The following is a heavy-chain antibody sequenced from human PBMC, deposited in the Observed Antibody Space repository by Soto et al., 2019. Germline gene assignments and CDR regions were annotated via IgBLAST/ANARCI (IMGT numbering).Heavy chain of an antibody. CDR2: IKSKADGGTT. CDR3: TTEDGHCTGRSCGGLHP. V-gene: IGHV3-15*01. J-gene: IGHJ5*02. Sequence: QLVESGGGLVKPGGSLRLSCEASGFTFSNAWLSWVRQAPGKGLEWVGGIKSKADGGTTDYPAAVKGRFTISRDDSKNTLYLQMDRLKSEDTGVYYFTTEDGHCTGRSCGGLHPWGQGILVTASS. D-gene: IGHD2-15*01. CDR1: GFTFSNAW.